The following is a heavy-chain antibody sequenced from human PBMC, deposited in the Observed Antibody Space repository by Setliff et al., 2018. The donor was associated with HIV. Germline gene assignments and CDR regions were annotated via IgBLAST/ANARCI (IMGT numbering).Heavy chain of an antibody. CDR1: GGSISNYY. D-gene: IGHD1-26*01. J-gene: IGHJ4*02. CDR2: IYYSGTT. V-gene: IGHV4-30-4*01. Sequence: SETLSLTCTVSGGSISNYYWSWIRQPPGKGLEWIGHIYYSGTTYYNPSLKSRVTIFADTSKNQFSLNLTSVTAADTAVYYCARDWGSVGASDYWGQGTLVTVSS. CDR3: ARDWGSVGASDY.